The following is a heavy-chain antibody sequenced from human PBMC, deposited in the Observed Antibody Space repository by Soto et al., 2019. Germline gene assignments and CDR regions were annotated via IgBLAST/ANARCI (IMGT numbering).Heavy chain of an antibody. D-gene: IGHD6-13*01. CDR1: GFTFISYG. V-gene: IGHV3-30*18. Sequence: PGGSQRHSYAASGFTFISYGMHWVRQAPGKGLEWVAVISYDGSNKYYADSVKGRFTISRDNSKNTLYLQMNSLRAEDTAVYYCAKEASYSSNKHISIYYYYGMDVWGQGTTVTVSS. CDR2: ISYDGSNK. J-gene: IGHJ6*02. CDR3: AKEASYSSNKHISIYYYYGMDV.